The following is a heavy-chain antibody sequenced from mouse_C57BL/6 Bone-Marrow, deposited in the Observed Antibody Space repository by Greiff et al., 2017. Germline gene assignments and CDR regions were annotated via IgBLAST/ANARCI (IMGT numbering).Heavy chain of an antibody. Sequence: VKLMESGPGLVAPSQSLSITCTVSGFSLPSYGVSWVRQPPGKGLEWLGVIWGDGSTNYPSALISRLSISKDNSKSQVFLKLNSLQTDDTATYYCAKNGFYYYGSSYDAMDYWGQGTSVTVSS. D-gene: IGHD1-1*01. CDR3: AKNGFYYYGSSYDAMDY. J-gene: IGHJ4*01. CDR1: GFSLPSYG. CDR2: IWGDGST. V-gene: IGHV2-3*01.